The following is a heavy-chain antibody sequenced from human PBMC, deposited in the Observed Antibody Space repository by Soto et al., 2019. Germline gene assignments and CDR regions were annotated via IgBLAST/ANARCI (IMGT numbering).Heavy chain of an antibody. CDR3: ARGPGTYNCFDS. CDR2: IYIDNSETT. Sequence: PSETLSLTCTVSGDSISRNYLSWIRQPAGKGLEYIGRIYIDNSETTNYNPSLKSRVTMSADTSKNQFSLNLKSVTAADTAVYYCARGPGTYNCFDSWGQGTLVTVSS. J-gene: IGHJ5*01. D-gene: IGHD3-10*01. V-gene: IGHV4-4*07. CDR1: GDSISRNY.